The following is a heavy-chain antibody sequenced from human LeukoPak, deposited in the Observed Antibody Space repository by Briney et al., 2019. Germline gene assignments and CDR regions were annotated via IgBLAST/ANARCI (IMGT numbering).Heavy chain of an antibody. CDR1: GGSISSGDYY. CDR2: ISYSGST. D-gene: IGHD3-3*01. CDR3: ARAFIPPHYGFWSGYGMDV. V-gene: IGHV4-30-4*01. Sequence: SETLSLTCTVSGGSISSGDYYWSWIRQPPGKGLEWIGYISYSGSTYYNPSLKSRVTISVDTSKNQFSLKLSSVTAADTAVYYCARAFIPPHYGFWSGYGMDVWGLGTTVTVSS. J-gene: IGHJ6*02.